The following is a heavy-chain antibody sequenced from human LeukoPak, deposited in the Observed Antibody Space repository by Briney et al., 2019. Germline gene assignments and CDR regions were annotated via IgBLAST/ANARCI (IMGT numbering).Heavy chain of an antibody. J-gene: IGHJ4*02. Sequence: GGSLRLSCAASGFTFSSYAMSWVRQAPGKGLEWVSSISSSSSYIYYADSVKGRFTISRDNAKNSLYLQMNSLRAEDTAVYYCARVTWIKYFDYWGQGTLVTVSS. CDR3: ARVTWIKYFDY. V-gene: IGHV3-21*01. D-gene: IGHD5-12*01. CDR1: GFTFSSYA. CDR2: ISSSSSYI.